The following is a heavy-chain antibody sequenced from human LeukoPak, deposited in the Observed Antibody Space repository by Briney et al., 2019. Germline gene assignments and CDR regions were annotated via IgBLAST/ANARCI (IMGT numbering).Heavy chain of an antibody. CDR3: ARDGNSGSYYAHLSFDY. D-gene: IGHD1-26*01. V-gene: IGHV3-7*01. J-gene: IGHJ4*02. CDR2: IKQDGSEK. Sequence: PGGSLRLSCAASGVTFSSYWMSWVRQAPGKGLEWVANIKQDGSEKYYVDSVKGRFTISRDNAKNSLYLQMNSLRAEDTAVYYCARDGNSGSYYAHLSFDYWGQGTLVTVSS. CDR1: GVTFSSYW.